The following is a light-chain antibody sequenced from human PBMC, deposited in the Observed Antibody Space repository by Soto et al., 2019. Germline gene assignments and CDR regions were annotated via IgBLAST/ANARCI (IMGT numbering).Light chain of an antibody. Sequence: EIVLTQSPGTLSLSPGERATLSCRASQSVSSSYLAWYKQNPGQAPRLLIYGASSRATGIPDRFSGSGSGTAFTLPISRLEPEDFAVYYCQARLTFGGGTKVEIK. V-gene: IGKV3-20*01. J-gene: IGKJ4*01. CDR1: QSVSSSY. CDR2: GAS. CDR3: QARLT.